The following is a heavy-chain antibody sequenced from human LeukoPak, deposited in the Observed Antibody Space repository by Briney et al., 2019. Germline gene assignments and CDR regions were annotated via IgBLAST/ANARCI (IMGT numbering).Heavy chain of an antibody. J-gene: IGHJ4*02. CDR2: INQVGWEK. D-gene: IGHD3-16*01. Sequence: GGSLRLSCVASGFTFSRYWMSGVRRAAGRWLEWVGDINQVGWEKLYVDSVKGRFIISRDNAKNPLYLQMNRLKVEDTAEYYCARVTPGGVGSFDYWGQGTLVSVFS. V-gene: IGHV3-7*01. CDR1: GFTFSRYW. CDR3: ARVTPGGVGSFDY.